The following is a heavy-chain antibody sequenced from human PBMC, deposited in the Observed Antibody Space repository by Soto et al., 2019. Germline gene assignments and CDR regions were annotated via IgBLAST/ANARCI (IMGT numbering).Heavy chain of an antibody. CDR1: GFTFSSYW. CDR2: IKQDGSEE. J-gene: IGHJ6*02. D-gene: IGHD6-13*01. CDR3: ARIAASGRGWDV. V-gene: IGHV3-7*01. Sequence: EVQLVESGGGLVQPGGSLRVSCVDSGFTFSSYWMSWVRQAPVKGLEWVGNIKQDGSEENYVDSVKGRFTISRDNAKNSMYLQMNSLRAEDTAVYYCARIAASGRGWDVWGQGTTVVVSS.